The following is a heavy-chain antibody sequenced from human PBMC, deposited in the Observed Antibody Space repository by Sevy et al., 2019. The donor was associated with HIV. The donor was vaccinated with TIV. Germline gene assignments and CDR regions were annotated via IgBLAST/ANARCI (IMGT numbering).Heavy chain of an antibody. CDR2: ISGSVNTK. V-gene: IGHV3-11*01. Sequence: GGSLRLSCAASGFTLSDYYMSWIRQAPGKGLEWVSYISGSVNTKYYADSVKGRFTISRDNAKNSLYLQMNSLITEDTAVYYCARDHVKDGDLGDYYYFAMDVWGQGTTVTVSS. D-gene: IGHD4-17*01. CDR3: ARDHVKDGDLGDYYYFAMDV. J-gene: IGHJ6*02. CDR1: GFTLSDYY.